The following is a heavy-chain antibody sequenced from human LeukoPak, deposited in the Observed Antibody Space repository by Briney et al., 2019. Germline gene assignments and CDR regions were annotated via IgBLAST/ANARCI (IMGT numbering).Heavy chain of an antibody. CDR1: GGSVSSGDYY. D-gene: IGHD6-13*01. J-gene: IGHJ3*02. CDR3: ARARRFAAAGTTAFDI. Sequence: SETLSLTCTVSGGSVSSGDYYWSWIRQPPGKAQEWIGYIYYSGNTYYNPSLKSRLTISVDTSKNQFSLKLTSVTAADTAVYYCARARRFAAAGTTAFDIWGQGAMVTVSS. CDR2: IYYSGNT. V-gene: IGHV4-30-4*08.